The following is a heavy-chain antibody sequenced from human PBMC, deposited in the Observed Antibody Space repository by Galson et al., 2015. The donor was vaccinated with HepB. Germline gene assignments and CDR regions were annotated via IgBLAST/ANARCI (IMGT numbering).Heavy chain of an antibody. Sequence: SLRLSCAASGFTFSSYAMSWVRQAPGKGLEWVSAISGSGGSTYYADSVKGRFTISRDNSKNTLYLQMNSLRAEDTAVYYCAKSVEADTHYYYGMDVWGQGTTVTVSS. J-gene: IGHJ6*02. CDR3: AKSVEADTHYYYGMDV. CDR2: ISGSGGST. V-gene: IGHV3-23*01. CDR1: GFTFSSYA.